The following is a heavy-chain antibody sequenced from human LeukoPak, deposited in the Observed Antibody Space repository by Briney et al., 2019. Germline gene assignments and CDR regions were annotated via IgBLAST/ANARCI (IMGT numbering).Heavy chain of an antibody. D-gene: IGHD2/OR15-2a*01. J-gene: IGHJ4*02. V-gene: IGHV3-48*03. CDR3: ARSTTRDHFDY. Sequence: GGSLRLSCAASGFTFSSYEMNWVRQAPGKGLELVSYISSSGSTIYYADSVKGRFTISRDNAKNSLYLQMNSLRAEDTAVYYCARSTTRDHFDYWGQGTLVTVSS. CDR1: GFTFSSYE. CDR2: ISSSGSTI.